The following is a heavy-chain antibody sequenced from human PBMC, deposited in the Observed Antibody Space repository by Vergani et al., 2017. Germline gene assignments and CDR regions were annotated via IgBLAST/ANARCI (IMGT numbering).Heavy chain of an antibody. Sequence: QVQLVQSGAEVKKPGASVKVSCKASGYTFTSYYMHWVRQAPGQGLEWMGIINPSGGSTSYAQKFQGRVTMTSDTSTSNVYMELSILSSEDTAVYYCARASVVRGVLQHSLPLYNWFDPWGQGTLVTVSS. D-gene: IGHD3-10*01. CDR2: INPSGGST. CDR3: ARASVVRGVLQHSLPLYNWFDP. V-gene: IGHV1-46*01. CDR1: GYTFTSYY. J-gene: IGHJ5*02.